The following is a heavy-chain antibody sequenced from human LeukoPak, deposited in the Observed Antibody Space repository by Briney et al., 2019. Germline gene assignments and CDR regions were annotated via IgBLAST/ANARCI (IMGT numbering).Heavy chain of an antibody. D-gene: IGHD3-22*01. J-gene: IGHJ4*02. V-gene: IGHV1-18*01. CDR2: ISAYNGNT. Sequence: GASVKVSCKASGYTFTSYGISWVRQAPGQGLEWPGLISAYNGNTNYAQKLQRRVTMTTDTSTSTAYMELRSLRSDDSAVYYCETDPPYYYDSSGYYYAIFDYWGQGTLVTVSS. CDR1: GYTFTSYG. CDR3: ETDPPYYYDSSGYYYAIFDY.